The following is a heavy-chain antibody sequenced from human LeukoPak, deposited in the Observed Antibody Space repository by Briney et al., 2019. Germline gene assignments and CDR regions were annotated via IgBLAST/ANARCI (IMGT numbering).Heavy chain of an antibody. J-gene: IGHJ6*03. D-gene: IGHD6-13*01. CDR3: AREKGRHSSPRRVHYYYYYYMDV. CDR2: IIPIFGTA. Sequence: ASVKVSCKASGGTFSTYAISWVRQAPGHGLEWMGGIIPIFGTANYAQKFQGRVTITTDESTSTAYMGLSSLRSEDTAVYYCAREKGRHSSPRRVHYYYYYYMDVWGKGTTVTVSS. CDR1: GGTFSTYA. V-gene: IGHV1-69*05.